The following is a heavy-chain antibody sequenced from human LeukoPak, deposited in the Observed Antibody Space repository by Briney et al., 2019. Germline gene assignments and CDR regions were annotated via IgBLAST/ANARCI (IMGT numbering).Heavy chain of an antibody. J-gene: IGHJ4*02. CDR3: ARDSPIAVAGSQNY. V-gene: IGHV1-69*05. CDR1: GGTFSSYI. CDR2: IIPIFGTP. Sequence: SVKVSCKASGGTFSSYIITWVRQAPGQGLEWMGRIIPIFGTPDYAQKLQGRVTMTTDTSTSTAYMELRSLRSDDTAVYYCARDSPIAVAGSQNYWGQGTLVTVSS. D-gene: IGHD6-19*01.